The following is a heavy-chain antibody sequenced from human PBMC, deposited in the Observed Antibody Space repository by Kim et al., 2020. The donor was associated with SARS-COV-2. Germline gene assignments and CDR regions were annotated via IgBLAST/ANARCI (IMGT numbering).Heavy chain of an antibody. V-gene: IGHV3-11*05. J-gene: IGHJ4*02. CDR1: GFSFSDYY. D-gene: IGHD6-19*01. CDR3: ARGVGGLFDY. CDR2: ISNSNTYK. Sequence: GGGLVKPGGSLRLSCAASGFSFSDYYMSWIRQAPGRGLEWVSYISNSNTYKNYTDSVKGRFTVSRDNAKKSLSLQLNSLRAEDTAVYYCARGVGGLFDYWGQGILVTVSS.